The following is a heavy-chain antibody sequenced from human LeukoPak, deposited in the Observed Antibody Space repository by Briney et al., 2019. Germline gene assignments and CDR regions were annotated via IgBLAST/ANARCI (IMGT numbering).Heavy chain of an antibody. V-gene: IGHV3-48*01. CDR3: ARSVGNTRFDDAFDI. J-gene: IGHJ3*02. D-gene: IGHD1/OR15-1a*01. CDR1: GFTFNTYS. Sequence: PGGSLRLSCAASGFTFNTYSMNWVRQAPGKGLEWVSYIRGSSSTIDYADSVKGRFTISRDNAKNSLYLQMNSLRAEDTAVYYCARSVGNTRFDDAFDIWGQGTMVTVSS. CDR2: IRGSSSTI.